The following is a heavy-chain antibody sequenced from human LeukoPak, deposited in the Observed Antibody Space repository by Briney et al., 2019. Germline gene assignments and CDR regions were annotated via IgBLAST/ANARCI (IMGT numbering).Heavy chain of an antibody. V-gene: IGHV1-2*02. D-gene: IGHD3-10*01. CDR1: GYTFTGCY. Sequence: GASVTVSCKASGYTFTGCYMQWVRQAPGQGLEWMGWINPNSGGTNYAQKFQGRVTMTRDTSISTAYMELSRLRSDDTAVYYCARGEGSVWRLPHNVFPYWGQGTMVTVSS. J-gene: IGHJ4*02. CDR3: ARGEGSVWRLPHNVFPY. CDR2: INPNSGGT.